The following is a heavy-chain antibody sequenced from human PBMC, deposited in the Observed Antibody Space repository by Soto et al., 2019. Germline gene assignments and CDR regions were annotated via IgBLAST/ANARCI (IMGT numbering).Heavy chain of an antibody. CDR3: ARGGNRYSNTASGVGGFDF. CDR2: IYYTGTT. J-gene: IGHJ4*02. V-gene: IGHV4-59*01. CDR1: GVSISSSY. D-gene: IGHD5-12*01. Sequence: PSETLSLTCTVSGVSISSSYWSWIRQSPGTGLEWIGYIYYTGTTNYNPSLKRRVTISLDTAKNQFSLNVNSLTTADTAVHFCARGGNRYSNTASGVGGFDFWGQGTLVTVSS.